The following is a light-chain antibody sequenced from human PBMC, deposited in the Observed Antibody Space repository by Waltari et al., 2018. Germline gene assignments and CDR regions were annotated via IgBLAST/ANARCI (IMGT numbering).Light chain of an antibody. CDR2: WAS. J-gene: IGKJ1*01. Sequence: DIVMTQSPDSLAVSLGERATINYKSSQSVFYTHKNKKYVVWYQQKPGQAPKLLISWASTRDSGVPDRFSGSGSGTEFTLTISSLQAEDVAVYYCHQHHTSPWTFGPGTEVEIK. V-gene: IGKV4-1*01. CDR1: QSVFYTHKNKKY. CDR3: HQHHTSPWT.